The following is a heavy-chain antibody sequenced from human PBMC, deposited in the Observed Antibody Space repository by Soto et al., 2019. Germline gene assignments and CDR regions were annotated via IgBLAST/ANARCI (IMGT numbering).Heavy chain of an antibody. Sequence: ASVKVSCKASGYTFTSYGISWVRQAPGQGLEWMGWISGYNGNTNYAQKLQGRVTMTTDTSTSTAYMELRSLRSDDTAVYYCARRYSGGWYGYYYYGMDVWGQGTTVT. J-gene: IGHJ6*02. CDR1: GYTFTSYG. CDR3: ARRYSGGWYGYYYYGMDV. CDR2: ISGYNGNT. D-gene: IGHD6-19*01. V-gene: IGHV1-18*04.